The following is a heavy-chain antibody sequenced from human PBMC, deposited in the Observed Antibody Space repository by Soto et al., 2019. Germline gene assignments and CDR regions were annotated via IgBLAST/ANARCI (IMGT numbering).Heavy chain of an antibody. J-gene: IGHJ4*02. CDR3: AREDLAAAGSCFDY. CDR1: GDSVSSNSAA. D-gene: IGHD6-13*01. V-gene: IGHV6-1*01. Sequence: PSQTLSLTCAISGDSVSSNSAAWNWIRPSPSRGLEWLGRTYYRSKWYNDYAVSVKSRITINPDTSKNQFSLQLNSVTPEDTAVYYCAREDLAAAGSCFDYWGQGTLVTVSS. CDR2: TYYRSKWYN.